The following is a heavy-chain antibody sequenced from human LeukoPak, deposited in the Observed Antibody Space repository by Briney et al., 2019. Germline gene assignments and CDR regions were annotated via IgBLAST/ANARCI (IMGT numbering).Heavy chain of an antibody. V-gene: IGHV3-33*01. CDR3: ARGRGADYGGNSGYFDY. CDR2: IWYDGSNK. D-gene: IGHD4-23*01. J-gene: IGHJ4*02. CDR1: VFTFSGFG. Sequence: PGGSLRLSCAASVFTFSGFGMHWVRQAPSNGQEWVAVIWYDGSNKYYADSVKGRFTISRDNPKNTLYVQMNSLRAEDTAVYYCARGRGADYGGNSGYFDYWGQGTLVTVSS.